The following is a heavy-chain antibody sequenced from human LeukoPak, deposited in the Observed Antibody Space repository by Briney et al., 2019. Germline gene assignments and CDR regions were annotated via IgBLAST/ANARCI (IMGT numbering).Heavy chain of an antibody. CDR1: GIIITSYW. V-gene: IGHV3-7*01. CDR2: IKQDGSEK. CDR3: ASHSYGYNH. D-gene: IGHD3-16*01. Sequence: GGSLRLSCTASGIIITSYWMSWVRQTPGKGLEWVANIKQDGSEKNYVDSVKGRFTIFRDNARNSLYLQMNSLRAEDTAVYYCASHSYGYNHWGQGTLVIVSS. J-gene: IGHJ5*02.